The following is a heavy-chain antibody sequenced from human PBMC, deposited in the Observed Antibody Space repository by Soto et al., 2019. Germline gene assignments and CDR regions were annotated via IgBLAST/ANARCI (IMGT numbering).Heavy chain of an antibody. Sequence: GGSLRLSCAASGFTFSSYSMNWVRQAPGKGLEWVSSISSSSSYIYYADSVKGRFTISRDNAKNSLYLQMNSLRAEDTAVYYCASGGIAVAGSYYYGMDVWGQGTTVTV. CDR1: GFTFSSYS. D-gene: IGHD6-19*01. J-gene: IGHJ6*02. CDR3: ASGGIAVAGSYYYGMDV. CDR2: ISSSSSYI. V-gene: IGHV3-21*01.